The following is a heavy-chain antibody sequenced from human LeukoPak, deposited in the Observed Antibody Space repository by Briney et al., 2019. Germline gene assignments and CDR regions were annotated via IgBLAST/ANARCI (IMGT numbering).Heavy chain of an antibody. J-gene: IGHJ4*02. CDR1: GGSISSYY. CDR3: ARGGRRLGYCSGGSCYGPGYFDY. CDR2: INHSGST. V-gene: IGHV4-34*01. D-gene: IGHD2-15*01. Sequence: SETLSLTCTVSGGSISSYYWSWIRQPPGKGLEWIGEINHSGSTNYNPSLKSRVTISVDTSKNQFSLKLSSVTAADTAVYYCARGGRRLGYCSGGSCYGPGYFDYWGQGTLVTVSS.